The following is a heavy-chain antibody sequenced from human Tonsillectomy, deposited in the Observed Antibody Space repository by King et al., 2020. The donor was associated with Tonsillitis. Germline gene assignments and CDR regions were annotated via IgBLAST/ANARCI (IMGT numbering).Heavy chain of an antibody. CDR2: IFSSGST. CDR1: GGSISSGSYY. V-gene: IGHV4-61*02. D-gene: IGHD3-3*01. Sequence: VQLQESGPGLVKPSQTLSLTCTVSGGSISSGSYYWSWIRQPAGKGLEWIGRIFSSGSTNYNPSLRSRVTISVDTSKNRFSLKLSSVTAADTAVYHCARGGTYDFWSGYPFDNWGQGTLVTVSS. CDR3: ARGGTYDFWSGYPFDN. J-gene: IGHJ4*02.